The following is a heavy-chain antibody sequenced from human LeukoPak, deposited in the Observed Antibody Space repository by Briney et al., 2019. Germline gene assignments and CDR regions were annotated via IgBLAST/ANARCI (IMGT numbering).Heavy chain of an antibody. CDR3: AFTRIYYDSSGYGWDWFDP. V-gene: IGHV1-18*01. Sequence: ASVKVSCKASGYTFTSYGISWVRQAPGQGLEWMGWISAYNGNTNYAQKLQGRVTMTTNTSTSTAYMELRSLRSDDTAVYYCAFTRIYYDSSGYGWDWFDPWGQGTLVTVSS. J-gene: IGHJ5*02. D-gene: IGHD3-22*01. CDR1: GYTFTSYG. CDR2: ISAYNGNT.